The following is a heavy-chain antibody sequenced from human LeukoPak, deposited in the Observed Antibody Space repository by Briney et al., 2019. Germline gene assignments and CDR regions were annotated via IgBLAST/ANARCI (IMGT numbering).Heavy chain of an antibody. CDR2: IKSKTDGGTT. CDR3: ARGGYYYDSSGYYLPEYFQH. Sequence: MAGGSLRPSCAASGFTFSNAWMNWVRQAPGKGLEWVGRIKSKTDGGTTDYAAPVKGRFTISRDDSKNTLYLQMNSLRAEDTAVYYCARGGYYYDSSGYYLPEYFQHWGQGTLVTVSS. V-gene: IGHV3-15*07. J-gene: IGHJ1*01. CDR1: GFTFSNAW. D-gene: IGHD3-22*01.